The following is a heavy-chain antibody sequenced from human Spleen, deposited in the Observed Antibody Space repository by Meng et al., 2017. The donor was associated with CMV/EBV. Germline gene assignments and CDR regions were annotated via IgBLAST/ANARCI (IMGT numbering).Heavy chain of an antibody. J-gene: IGHJ6*02. CDR3: ARGGGGYSYGRSRYYYGMDV. CDR2: IYYSGST. D-gene: IGHD5-18*01. CDR1: GGSISSGGYY. V-gene: IGHV4-31*03. Sequence: SETLSLTCTVSGGSISSGGYYWSWIRQHPGKGLEWIAYIYYSGSTYYNPSLKSRVTMSVDTSKNQFSLKLSSVTAADTAVYYCARGGGGYSYGRSRYYYGMDVWGQGTTVTVSS.